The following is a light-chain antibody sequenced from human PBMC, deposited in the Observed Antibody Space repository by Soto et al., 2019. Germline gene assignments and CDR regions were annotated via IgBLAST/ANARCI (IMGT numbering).Light chain of an antibody. CDR1: QSVSSSY. CDR2: GAS. V-gene: IGKV3-20*01. Sequence: PGSRATLSCSASQSVSSSYLAWYQQKPGQAPRPLIYGASSRATGIPDRFSGSGSGTDFTLTISRLEPEDFAVYYCQQYGSSPTTFAQGTRLEI. CDR3: QQYGSSPTT. J-gene: IGKJ5*01.